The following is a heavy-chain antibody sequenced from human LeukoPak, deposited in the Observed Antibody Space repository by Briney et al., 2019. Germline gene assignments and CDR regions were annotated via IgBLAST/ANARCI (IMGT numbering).Heavy chain of an antibody. CDR3: ASGIVVVVAGPFDY. J-gene: IGHJ4*02. D-gene: IGHD3-22*01. CDR2: IWYDGSNK. V-gene: IGHV3-33*01. Sequence: GGSLRLSCAASGFTFSSYGMHWVRQAPGKGLEWVAVIWYDGSNKYYADSVKGRFTISRDNSKNTLYLQMNSLRAEDTAVYYCASGIVVVVAGPFDYWGQGTLVTVSS. CDR1: GFTFSSYG.